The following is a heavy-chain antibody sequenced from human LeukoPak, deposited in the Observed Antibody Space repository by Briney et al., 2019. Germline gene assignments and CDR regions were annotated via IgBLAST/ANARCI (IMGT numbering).Heavy chain of an antibody. CDR3: ARDHITMVRGVIYDAFDI. CDR2: IYSGGST. J-gene: IGHJ3*02. Sequence: GGSLRLSCAASGFTVSSNYMSWVRQAPGKGLEWVSVIYSGGSTYHADSVKGRFTISRDNSKNTLYLQMNSLRAEDTAVYYCARDHITMVRGVIYDAFDIWGQGTMVTVSS. V-gene: IGHV3-53*01. CDR1: GFTVSSNY. D-gene: IGHD3-10*01.